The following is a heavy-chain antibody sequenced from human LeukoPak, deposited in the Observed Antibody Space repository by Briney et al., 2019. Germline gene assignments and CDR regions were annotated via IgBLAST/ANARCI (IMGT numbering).Heavy chain of an antibody. CDR2: IYHSGST. CDR1: GYSISSGNY. V-gene: IGHV4-38-2*02. CDR3: ARITYYDISSNWFDP. Sequence: PSETLSLTCTVSGYSISSGNYWDWIRQPPGKGLEWIGSIYHSGSTYYNPSLKSRVTISVDTSKNQFSLKLSSVTAADTAVYYCARITYYDISSNWFDPWGQGTLVTVSS. D-gene: IGHD3-9*01. J-gene: IGHJ5*02.